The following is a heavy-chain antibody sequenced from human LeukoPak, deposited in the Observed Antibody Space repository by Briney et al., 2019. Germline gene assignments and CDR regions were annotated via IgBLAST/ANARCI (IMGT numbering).Heavy chain of an antibody. V-gene: IGHV3-53*05. D-gene: IGHD6-19*01. Sequence: GGSLRLSCAASGFTVSSNYMSWVRQGPGKGLECVSVISNDGDTYYADSVKGRFTISRDNAKNSLYLQMNSLRAEDTALYYCTKDSTSFVAVAAQKWFDPWGQGTLVTVSS. CDR2: ISNDGDT. CDR1: GFTVSSNY. CDR3: TKDSTSFVAVAAQKWFDP. J-gene: IGHJ5*01.